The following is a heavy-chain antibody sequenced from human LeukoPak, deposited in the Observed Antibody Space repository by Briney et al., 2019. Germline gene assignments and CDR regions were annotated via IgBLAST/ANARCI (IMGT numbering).Heavy chain of an antibody. CDR2: IYYSGST. D-gene: IGHD1-26*01. J-gene: IGHJ4*02. CDR3: ARDRVGAYDY. V-gene: IGHV4-59*01. Sequence: SETLSLTCTVSGGSISSYYWSWIRQPPGKGLEWIGYIYYSGSTNYNLSLKSRVTISVDTSKNQFSLKLSSVTAADTAVYYCARDRVGAYDYWGQGTLVTVSS. CDR1: GGSISSYY.